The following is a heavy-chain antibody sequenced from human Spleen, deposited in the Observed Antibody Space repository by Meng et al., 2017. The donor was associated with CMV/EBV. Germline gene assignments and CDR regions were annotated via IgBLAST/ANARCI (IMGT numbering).Heavy chain of an antibody. CDR2: IIPVFGTA. V-gene: IGHV1-69*05. CDR3: ARGAYCGGDCYWEFDP. Sequence: GTFSSYAFSWVRQAPGQGLEWMGGIIPVFGTANYAQKFQGRVTITTDESTSTAYMEVSSLTSEDTAVYYCARGAYCGGDCYWEFDPWGRGTLVTVSS. CDR1: GTFSSYA. D-gene: IGHD2-21*01. J-gene: IGHJ5*02.